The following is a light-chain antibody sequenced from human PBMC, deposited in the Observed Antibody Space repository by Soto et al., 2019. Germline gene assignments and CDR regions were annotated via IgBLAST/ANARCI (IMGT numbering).Light chain of an antibody. Sequence: DVVMTQSPLSLPVIFGQPASISCRSSRSLVHTNGNTYLNWFQQRPGHAPRRLIYMVSNRDSGVPDRFSGSGSGTDFTLEISRVEADDVCVYFCMQAIHLPWTFGQGTKVDVK. V-gene: IGKV2-30*02. CDR2: MVS. CDR3: MQAIHLPWT. CDR1: RSLVHTNGNTY. J-gene: IGKJ1*01.